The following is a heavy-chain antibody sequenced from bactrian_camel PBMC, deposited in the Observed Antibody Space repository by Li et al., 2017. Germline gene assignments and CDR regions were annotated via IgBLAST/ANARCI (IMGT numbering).Heavy chain of an antibody. CDR3: VTYGAVGYGLGAYYGY. CDR2: IYSDNGRT. J-gene: IGHJ4*01. Sequence: VQLVESGGDLVQPGGSLRLACAASGIATTSFFSTYWMSWVGQAPGKGLEWVCSIYSDNGRTYYPDSVKGRFTMSMEHAESTVYLQMNSLKSEDTALYSCVTYGAVGYGLGAYYGYWGQGTQVTVS. V-gene: IGHV3S6*01. D-gene: IGHD5*01. CDR1: GIATTSFFSTYW.